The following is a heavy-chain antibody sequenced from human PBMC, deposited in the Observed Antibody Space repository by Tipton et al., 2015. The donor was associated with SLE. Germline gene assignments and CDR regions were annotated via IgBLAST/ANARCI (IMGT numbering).Heavy chain of an antibody. CDR3: ARDGRSGDPRDY. D-gene: IGHD4-17*01. J-gene: IGHJ4*02. V-gene: IGHV4-34*01. Sequence: LRLSCAVYGGSFSGYYWSWIRQPPGTGLEWIGEINHSGSTNYNPSLKSRVTISLDTSKNQFSLKLTSVTAADTAVYYCARDGRSGDPRDYWGQGTLVTVSS. CDR2: INHSGST. CDR1: GGSFSGYY.